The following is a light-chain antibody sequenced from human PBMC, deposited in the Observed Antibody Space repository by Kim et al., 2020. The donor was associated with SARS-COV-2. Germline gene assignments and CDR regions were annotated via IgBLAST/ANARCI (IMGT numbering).Light chain of an antibody. J-gene: IGKJ4*01. CDR3: QQYELWPPLT. CDR2: GAS. V-gene: IGKV3-15*01. Sequence: IVMTQSPATLSVSPGERVILSFRASQGVRNNLAWYQQKPGQAPRLLIHGASIRATGIPARFSGSGSETEFTLTISSLQSEDCAVYYCQQYELWPPLTFGGGTKVDIK. CDR1: QGVRNN.